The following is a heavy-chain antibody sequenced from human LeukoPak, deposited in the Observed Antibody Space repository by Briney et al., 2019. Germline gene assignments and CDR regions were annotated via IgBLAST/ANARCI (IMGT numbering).Heavy chain of an antibody. V-gene: IGHV3-30*18. CDR2: ISYDGSNK. CDR3: AEARGYSGRGAFDI. CDR1: GFTFSSYG. Sequence: GRSLRLSCAASGFTFSSYGMHWVRQAPGKWLEWVAVISYDGSNKYYADSVKGRFTISRDNSKNTLYLQMNSLRAEDTAVYYCAEARGYSGRGAFDIWGQGTMVTVSS. J-gene: IGHJ3*02. D-gene: IGHD5-12*01.